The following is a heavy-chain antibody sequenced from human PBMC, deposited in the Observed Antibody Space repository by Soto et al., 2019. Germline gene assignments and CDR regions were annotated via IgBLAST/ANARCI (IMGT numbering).Heavy chain of an antibody. J-gene: IGHJ4*02. CDR1: GFTFTSSA. CDR2: IAVGSRYT. Sequence: QMQLEQSGPEVKKPGTSVKVSCKASGFTFTSSAFQWVRQARGQRLEWIGWIAVGSRYTNYAQRFQDRVTLTRDMSTATTYMELSRLTSEDTAIYYCAADATAWQQMVPSDYWGQGTLVTVSS. CDR3: AADATAWQQMVPSDY. D-gene: IGHD2-8*01. V-gene: IGHV1-58*01.